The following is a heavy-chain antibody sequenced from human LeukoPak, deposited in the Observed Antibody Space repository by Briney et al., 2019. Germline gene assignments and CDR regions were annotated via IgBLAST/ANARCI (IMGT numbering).Heavy chain of an antibody. CDR1: GFTFSSYN. CDR3: AGNYYGSGSYYLYYYYYMDV. V-gene: IGHV3-48*04. D-gene: IGHD3-10*01. J-gene: IGHJ6*03. Sequence: QSGGSLRLSCAASGFTFSSYNMNWVRQAPGKGLEWISYISSSGTIYYADSVKGRFTISRDNAKNSLYLQMNSLRAEDTAVYYCAGNYYGSGSYYLYYYYYMDVWGKGTTVTVSS. CDR2: ISSSGTI.